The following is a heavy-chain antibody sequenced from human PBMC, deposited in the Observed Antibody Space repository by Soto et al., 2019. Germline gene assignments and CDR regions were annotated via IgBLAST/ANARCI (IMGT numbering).Heavy chain of an antibody. CDR1: GESISSSSYY. CDR2: IYYSGRT. D-gene: IGHD2-21*02. J-gene: IGHJ4*02. CDR3: ARQRTTVVTQAYFDH. V-gene: IGHV4-39*01. Sequence: ASETLSLTCTVSGESISSSSYYWGWIRQPPWKGLEWIGSIYYSGRTYYNPSFKSRVTISIDTSKNQFSLKLSSVTATDTAVYYCARQRTTVVTQAYFDHWGQGXLVTVSS.